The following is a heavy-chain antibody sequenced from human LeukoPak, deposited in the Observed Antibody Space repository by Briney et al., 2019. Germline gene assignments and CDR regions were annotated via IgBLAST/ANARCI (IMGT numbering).Heavy chain of an antibody. CDR3: ARDRPYDYVWGSDY. D-gene: IGHD3-16*01. J-gene: IGHJ4*02. V-gene: IGHV1-18*01. CDR2: ISAYNGNT. CDR1: GYTFTSYG. Sequence: ASVKVSCKASGYTFTSYGISWVRQAPGQGLEWWGWISAYNGNTNYAQNLQGRVTMTTDTTTSTAYMELRSLRSDDTAVYYCARDRPYDYVWGSDYWGQGTLVTVSS.